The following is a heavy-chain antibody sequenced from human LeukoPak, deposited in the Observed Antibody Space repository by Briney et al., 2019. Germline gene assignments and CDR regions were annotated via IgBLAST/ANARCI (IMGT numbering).Heavy chain of an antibody. Sequence: ASVKVSCKTSGYTFIAYYVHWVRQAPGQGLEWMGWINPNTGDTTYAQQFQGRVTMTRDTSISTVYMELSSLRSDDTAVYYCASTRISGYQIGEYFQHWGQGTLVTVSS. J-gene: IGHJ1*01. CDR3: ASTRISGYQIGEYFQH. D-gene: IGHD3-22*01. CDR1: GYTFIAYY. V-gene: IGHV1-2*02. CDR2: INPNTGDT.